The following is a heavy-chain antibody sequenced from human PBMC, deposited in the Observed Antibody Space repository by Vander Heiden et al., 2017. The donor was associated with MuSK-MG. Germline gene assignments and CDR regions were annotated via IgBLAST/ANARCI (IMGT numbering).Heavy chain of an antibody. D-gene: IGHD2-15*01. CDR1: GYTFPSYD. CDR2: MNPNSGNT. CDR3: ARESQLAVLDY. J-gene: IGHJ4*02. V-gene: IGHV1-8*03. Sequence: QVQLVQSAAEVKQPGPSVKVSCQASGYTFPSYDINWGRQASGQGLEWMGWMNPNSGNTGYAQKFQGRVTITRNTSISTAYMELSSLRSEDTAVYYCARESQLAVLDYWGQGTLVTVSS.